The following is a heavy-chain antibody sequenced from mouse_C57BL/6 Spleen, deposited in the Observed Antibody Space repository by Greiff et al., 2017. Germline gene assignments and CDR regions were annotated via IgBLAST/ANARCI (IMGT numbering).Heavy chain of an antibody. Sequence: DVQLQESGPGLVKPSQSLSLTCSVTGYSITSGYYWNWIRQFPGNKLEWMGYISYDGSNNYNPSLKNRISITRDTSKNQFFLKLNSVTTEDTATYYCARDGYDYDGVYFDYGGQGTTLTVSS. J-gene: IGHJ2*01. V-gene: IGHV3-6*01. CDR2: ISYDGSN. CDR3: ARDGYDYDGVYFDY. CDR1: GYSITSGYY. D-gene: IGHD2-4*01.